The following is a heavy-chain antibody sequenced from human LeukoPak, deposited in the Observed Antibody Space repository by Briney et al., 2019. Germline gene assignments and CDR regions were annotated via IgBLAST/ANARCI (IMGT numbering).Heavy chain of an antibody. CDR1: GGSISSGGYY. CDR3: ARAYYGSGSYSYYYYGMDV. D-gene: IGHD3-10*01. CDR2: IYYSGST. Sequence: SETLSLTCTVSGGSISSGGYYWSWIRQHPGKGLEGIGYIYYSGSTYYNPSLKSRVTISVDTSKNQFSLKLSSVTAADTAVYYCARAYYGSGSYSYYYYGMDVWGQGTTVTVSS. J-gene: IGHJ6*02. V-gene: IGHV4-31*03.